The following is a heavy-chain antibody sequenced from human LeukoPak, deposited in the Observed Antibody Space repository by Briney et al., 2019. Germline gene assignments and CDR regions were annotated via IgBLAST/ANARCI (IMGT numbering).Heavy chain of an antibody. D-gene: IGHD6-19*01. CDR3: AREMLAAVAAQS. V-gene: IGHV3-21*01. J-gene: IGHJ5*02. CDR1: GFTLSIAR. Sequence: GGSLRLSCGASGFTLSIARVSWVRHAPGEGLEWVSSIISSSRYIYYADSLKGRFTISRDNAKNSLYLQMNSLRAEDTAVYYCAREMLAAVAAQSWGQGTLVTVSS. CDR2: IISSSRYI.